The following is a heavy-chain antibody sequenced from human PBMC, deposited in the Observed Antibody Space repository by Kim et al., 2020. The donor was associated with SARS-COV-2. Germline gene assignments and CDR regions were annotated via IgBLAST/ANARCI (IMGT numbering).Heavy chain of an antibody. Sequence: GGSLRLSCAASGFTFDDYAMHWVRQAPGKGLEWVSGISWNSGSIGYADSVKGRFTISRDNAKNSLYLQMNSLRAEDTALYYCAKDIFPHYYGSGSYEYYYYGMDVGGQGTTVTVAS. J-gene: IGHJ6*02. CDR3: AKDIFPHYYGSGSYEYYYYGMDV. CDR1: GFTFDDYA. CDR2: ISWNSGSI. V-gene: IGHV3-9*01. D-gene: IGHD3-10*01.